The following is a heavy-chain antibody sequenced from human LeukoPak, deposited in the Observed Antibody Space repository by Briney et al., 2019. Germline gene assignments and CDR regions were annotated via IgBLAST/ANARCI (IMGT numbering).Heavy chain of an antibody. D-gene: IGHD1-26*01. V-gene: IGHV1-46*01. CDR2: INPTDGST. J-gene: IGHJ4*02. CDR1: GYTFTSYG. CDR3: ARRGWYSGDNPTFDY. Sequence: ASVKVSCKASGYTFTSYGISWVRQAPGQGLEWMGIINPTDGSTTYAQKFQGRVTMTRDTPTGTVYMELYSLRSEDTAVYYCARRGWYSGDNPTFDYWGQGTLVTVSS.